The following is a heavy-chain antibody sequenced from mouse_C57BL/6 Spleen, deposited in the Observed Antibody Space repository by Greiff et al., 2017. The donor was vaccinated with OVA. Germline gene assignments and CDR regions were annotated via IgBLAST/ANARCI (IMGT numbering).Heavy chain of an antibody. CDR3: ERESGYSNRFAD. J-gene: IGHJ3*01. D-gene: IGHD2-5*01. V-gene: IGHV3-6*01. CDR1: GYSITSGYY. Sequence: EVQVVESGPGLVKPSQSLSLSCSVTGYSITSGYYWNWIRQFPGNKLEWMGYISYDGSNNYNPSLKNRISITRDTSKNQFFLKLNSMTTEDTATYYCERESGYSNRFADWGQGTLVTVSA. CDR2: ISYDGSN.